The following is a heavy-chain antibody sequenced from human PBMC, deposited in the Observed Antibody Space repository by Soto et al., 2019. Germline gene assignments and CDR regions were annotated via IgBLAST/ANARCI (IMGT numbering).Heavy chain of an antibody. V-gene: IGHV4-59*01. Sequence: SETLSLTCIVSGGSISCSYWIWIRQSPGKGLEWLGYVYYTGSTNYSPSLRSRVSISVDTSKNEFSLRLSSVTAADTAVYFCARSVAVPGAHIDYWGQGTQVTVSS. CDR3: ARSVAVPGAHIDY. J-gene: IGHJ4*02. CDR1: GGSISCSY. D-gene: IGHD6-19*01. CDR2: VYYTGST.